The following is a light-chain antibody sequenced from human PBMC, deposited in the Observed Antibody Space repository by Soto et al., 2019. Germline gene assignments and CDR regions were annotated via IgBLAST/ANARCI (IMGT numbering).Light chain of an antibody. Sequence: EIVLTQSPATLSVSPGERATLSCRASQSVSSNLAWYQQKPGQAPRLLIYGASTRATGIRARFSGSGSGTEFTLTISSLQSEDFAVYYCQQYNNLPPTFGQGTKVEIK. CDR1: QSVSSN. CDR3: QQYNNLPPT. CDR2: GAS. V-gene: IGKV3-15*01. J-gene: IGKJ1*01.